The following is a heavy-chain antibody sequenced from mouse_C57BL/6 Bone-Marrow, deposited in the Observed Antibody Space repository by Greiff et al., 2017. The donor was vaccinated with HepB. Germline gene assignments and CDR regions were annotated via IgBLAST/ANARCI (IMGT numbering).Heavy chain of an antibody. V-gene: IGHV1-76*01. CDR3: ARAKVIYYDLLDY. J-gene: IGHJ2*01. CDR1: GYTFTDYY. D-gene: IGHD2-4*01. CDR2: IYPGSGNT. Sequence: VQLQQSGAELVRPGASVKLSCKASGYTFTDYYINWVKQRPGQGLEWIARIYPGSGNTYYNEKFKGKATLTAEKSSSTAYMQLSSLTSEDSAVYFCARAKVIYYDLLDYWGQGTTLTVSS.